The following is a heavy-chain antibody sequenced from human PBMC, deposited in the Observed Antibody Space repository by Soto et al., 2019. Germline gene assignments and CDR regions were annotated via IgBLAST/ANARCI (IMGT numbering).Heavy chain of an antibody. V-gene: IGHV1-18*01. CDR2: ISAYNGNT. CDR1: GSTFTSYG. CDR3: AKMGVRITMIVVVTSYFDY. J-gene: IGHJ4*02. Sequence: ASVKVSCKASGSTFTSYGISWVRQAPGQGHEWMGWISAYNGNTNYAQKLQGRVTMTTDTSTSTAYMELRSLRSDDTAVYYCAKMGVRITMIVVVTSYFDYWGQGTLVTVSS. D-gene: IGHD3-22*01.